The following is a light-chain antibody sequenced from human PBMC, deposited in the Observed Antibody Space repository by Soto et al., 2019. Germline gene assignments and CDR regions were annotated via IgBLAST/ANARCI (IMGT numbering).Light chain of an antibody. J-gene: IGKJ5*01. CDR3: QHHDTWPPP. V-gene: IGKV3-15*01. CDR2: AAS. Sequence: EIVMTQSPATLSVSPGERATLSCRASQSVSSNLAWYQQKFGQAPRLLIYAASTRATGIPARFSGSGSGTEFTLTISSLQSEEFAVYYCQHHDTWPPPFGQGTRLEIK. CDR1: QSVSSN.